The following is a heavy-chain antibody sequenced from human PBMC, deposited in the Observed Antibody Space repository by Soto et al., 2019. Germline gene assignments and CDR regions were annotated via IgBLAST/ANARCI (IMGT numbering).Heavy chain of an antibody. J-gene: IGHJ4*02. CDR1: GFSFNNYG. V-gene: IGHV3-33*01. Sequence: QVQLVESGGGVVQSGSSLRLSCAASGFSFNNYGMHWVRQGPGKGLEWMAFIWYDGSNQYYADSVKGRFTISRDNSKNTLYLPMNSLRAQDTAVYYCARDSSHSTGYYYFDYWGQGTLVTVSS. CDR2: IWYDGSNQ. D-gene: IGHD6-19*01. CDR3: ARDSSHSTGYYYFDY.